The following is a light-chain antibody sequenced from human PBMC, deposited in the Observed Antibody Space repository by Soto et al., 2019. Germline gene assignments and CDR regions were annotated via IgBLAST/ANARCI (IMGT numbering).Light chain of an antibody. CDR1: QSISSW. CDR2: DAS. CDR3: QQYNSYPT. J-gene: IGKJ1*01. V-gene: IGKV1-5*01. Sequence: DIPIPTYTSPLAASLGDRVTITCRASQSISSWLAWYQQKPGKAPKLLIYDASSLESGVPSRFSGSGSGTEFTLTISSLQPDDFATYYCQQYNSYPTFGQGTKVDIK.